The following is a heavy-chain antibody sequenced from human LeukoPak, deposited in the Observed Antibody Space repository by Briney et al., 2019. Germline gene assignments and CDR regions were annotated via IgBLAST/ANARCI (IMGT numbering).Heavy chain of an antibody. CDR2: ISGSGGIT. CDR3: AKDIAARPRWFDP. D-gene: IGHD6-6*01. J-gene: IGHJ5*02. CDR1: GFTFSSYA. V-gene: IGHV3-23*01. Sequence: GGSLRLSCAASGFTFSSYAMSWVRQAPDRGLQWVSSISGSGGITHYADSVKGRFTISRDNSKNTLYLEMNGLRTEDTAVYFCAKDIAARPRWFDPWGQGTLVTVSS.